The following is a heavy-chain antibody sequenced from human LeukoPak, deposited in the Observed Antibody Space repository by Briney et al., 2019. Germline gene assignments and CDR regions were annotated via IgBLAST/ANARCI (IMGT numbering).Heavy chain of an antibody. J-gene: IGHJ4*02. CDR3: ARGKRAHYYDSSGWFDY. Sequence: PSETLSLTCTVSGGSISSSSYYWGWIRQPPGKGLEWIGSIYYSGSTYYNPSLKSRVTISVDTSKNQFSLKLSSVTAADTAVYYCARGKRAHYYDSSGWFDYWGQGTLVTVSS. V-gene: IGHV4-39*07. CDR1: GGSISSSSYY. CDR2: IYYSGST. D-gene: IGHD3-22*01.